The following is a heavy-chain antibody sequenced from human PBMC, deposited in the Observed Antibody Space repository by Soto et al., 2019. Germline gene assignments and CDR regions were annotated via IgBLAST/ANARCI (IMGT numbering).Heavy chain of an antibody. V-gene: IGHV1-18*01. CDR3: ARDRDYSHTDADIDY. J-gene: IGHJ4*02. Sequence: QVQLMQSGAEVRRPGTSMRISCTTSGYNFNTYGSIWVRQAPGQGLEWMGWISGYNGYTKYAQNFEDRVTLSTDPSTSTAFVELRNLRSGDTALYFCARDRDYSHTDADIDYWGQGTLVTVSS. D-gene: IGHD3-16*01. CDR1: GYNFNTYG. CDR2: ISGYNGYT.